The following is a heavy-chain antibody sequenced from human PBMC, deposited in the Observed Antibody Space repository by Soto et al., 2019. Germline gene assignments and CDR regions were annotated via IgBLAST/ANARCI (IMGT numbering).Heavy chain of an antibody. Sequence: SETLSLTCSVSGASIGTYCWNGSGQSPGKGLGWIGYIFYSGSTNYNPSLKSRLTLSVDTSKNQVSLKLSSVTAADTAVYYCARDGYCTNGVCYGGGGPFDYWGQGTLVTVSS. D-gene: IGHD2-8*01. CDR1: GASIGTYC. V-gene: IGHV4-59*13. J-gene: IGHJ4*02. CDR2: IFYSGST. CDR3: ARDGYCTNGVCYGGGGPFDY.